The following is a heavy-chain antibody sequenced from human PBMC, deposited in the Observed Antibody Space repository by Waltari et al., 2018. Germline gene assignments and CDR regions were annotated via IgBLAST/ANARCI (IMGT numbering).Heavy chain of an antibody. J-gene: IGHJ1*01. V-gene: IGHV3-23*01. D-gene: IGHD6-19*01. CDR3: AKALGYSSGWYGDFQH. CDR2: IRGSGGST. Sequence: EVQLLESGGGLVQPGGSLRLSCAASVFTFSSYAMSWVRQAPGKGLAWVSAIRGSGGSTYYADSVKGRFTISRDNSKNTLYLQMNSLRAEDTAVYYCAKALGYSSGWYGDFQHWGQGTLVTVSS. CDR1: VFTFSSYA.